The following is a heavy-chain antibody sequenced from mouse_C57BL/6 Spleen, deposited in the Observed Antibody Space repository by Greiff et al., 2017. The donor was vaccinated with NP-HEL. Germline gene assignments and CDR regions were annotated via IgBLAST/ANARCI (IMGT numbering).Heavy chain of an antibody. CDR2: FYPGSGSI. Sequence: QVHVKQSGAELVKPGASVKLSCKASGYTFTEYTIHWVKQRSGQGLEWIGWFYPGSGSIKYNEKFKDKATLTADKSSSTVYMELSRLTSEDSAVYFCARHEDRATVVDPYFDYWGQGTTLTVSS. V-gene: IGHV1-62-2*01. CDR1: GYTFTEYT. D-gene: IGHD1-1*01. J-gene: IGHJ2*01. CDR3: ARHEDRATVVDPYFDY.